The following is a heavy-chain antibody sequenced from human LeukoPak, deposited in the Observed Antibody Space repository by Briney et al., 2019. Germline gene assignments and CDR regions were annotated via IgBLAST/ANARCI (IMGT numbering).Heavy chain of an antibody. CDR3: ARGVGDIVVVVAASYFDY. Sequence: PSETLSLTCAVYGGSFSGYYWSWIRQPPGKGLEWIGEINHSGSTNYNPSLKSRVTISVDTSKNQFSLKLSSVTAADTAVYYCARGVGDIVVVVAASYFDYWGQGTLVTVSS. J-gene: IGHJ4*02. D-gene: IGHD2-15*01. CDR1: GGSFSGYY. V-gene: IGHV4-34*01. CDR2: INHSGST.